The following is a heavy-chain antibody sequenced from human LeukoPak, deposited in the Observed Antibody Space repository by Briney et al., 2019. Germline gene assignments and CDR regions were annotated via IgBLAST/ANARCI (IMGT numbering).Heavy chain of an antibody. V-gene: IGHV3-30*02. CDR1: GFTFSSYG. CDR2: IRYDGSNK. D-gene: IGHD2-2*01. CDR3: AKDRGYCSSTSCYESLWVDY. Sequence: GGSLRLSCAASGFTFSSYGMHWVRQAPGKGLEWVAFIRYDGSNKYYADSVKGRFTISRDNSKNTLYLQMNSPRAEDTAVYYCAKDRGYCSSTSCYESLWVDYWGQGTLVTVSS. J-gene: IGHJ4*02.